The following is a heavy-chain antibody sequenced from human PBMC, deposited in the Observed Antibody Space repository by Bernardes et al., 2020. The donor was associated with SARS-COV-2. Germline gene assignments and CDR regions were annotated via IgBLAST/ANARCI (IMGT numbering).Heavy chain of an antibody. CDR2: IIPIFGTT. Sequence: SVKVSCKASGGTINMLVMIWVRQAPGRRLEWMGGIIPIFGTTHYAQKFQGRVTITADESTSTAYLELRSLRSEDTAIYFCARGRDIVVEPSDSDASDVWGQGTMVTVST. CDR3: ARGRDIVVEPSDSDASDV. CDR1: GGTINMLV. J-gene: IGHJ3*01. V-gene: IGHV1-69*13. D-gene: IGHD2-2*01.